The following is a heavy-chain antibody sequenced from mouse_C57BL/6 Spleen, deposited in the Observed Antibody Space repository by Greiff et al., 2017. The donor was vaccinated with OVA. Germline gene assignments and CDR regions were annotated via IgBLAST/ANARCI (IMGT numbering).Heavy chain of an antibody. D-gene: IGHD2-5*01. CDR3: AKEAHYYSKEDWYFDV. CDR1: GFSLTSYG. Sequence: QVQLQQSGPGLVQPSQSLSITCTVSGFSLTSYGVHWVRQSPGKGLEWLGVIWRGGSTDYNAAFMSRLSITKDNSKSPVFFKMNSLQADDTAIYYCAKEAHYYSKEDWYFDVWGTGTTVTVSS. CDR2: IWRGGST. J-gene: IGHJ1*03. V-gene: IGHV2-5*01.